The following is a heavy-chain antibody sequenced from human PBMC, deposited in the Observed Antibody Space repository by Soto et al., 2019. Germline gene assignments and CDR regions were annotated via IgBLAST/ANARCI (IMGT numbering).Heavy chain of an antibody. CDR3: ARDLGMEGYCSGGSCYPNWFDP. V-gene: IGHV4-59*01. CDR2: IYYSGST. Sequence: PSETLSLTCTVSGGSISGYYWSWIRQPPGKGLEWIGYIYYSGSTNYNPSLKSRVTISVDTSKNQFSLKLSSVTAADTAVYYCARDLGMEGYCSGGSCYPNWFDPWGQGTLVTVSS. J-gene: IGHJ5*02. CDR1: GGSISGYY. D-gene: IGHD2-15*01.